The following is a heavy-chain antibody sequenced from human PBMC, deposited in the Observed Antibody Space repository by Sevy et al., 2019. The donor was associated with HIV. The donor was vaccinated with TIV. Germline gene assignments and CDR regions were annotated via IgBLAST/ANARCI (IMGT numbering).Heavy chain of an antibody. J-gene: IGHJ4*02. CDR3: ARDSTTRPRVLDY. D-gene: IGHD1-1*01. Sequence: SETLSLTCSVSGGSISSYFWTWIRQSPGKGLEWIGDIYFTGNTDYSPSLKSRVTLSLDTSKSQFSLTLKSVTAADTAIYFCARDSTTRPRVLDYWGQGTLVTVSS. CDR1: GGSISSYF. V-gene: IGHV4-59*01. CDR2: IYFTGNT.